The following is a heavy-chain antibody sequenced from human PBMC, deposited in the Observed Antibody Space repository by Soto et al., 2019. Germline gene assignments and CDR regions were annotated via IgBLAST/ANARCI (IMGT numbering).Heavy chain of an antibody. V-gene: IGHV3-23*01. Sequence: PGGSLRLSCAASGFTFSSYAMSWVRQAPGKGLEWVSAISGSGGSTYYADSVKGRFTISRDNSKNTLYLHMNSLRAEDTAVYYCAKADVAVLGNDYWGQGTLVTVSS. CDR3: AKADVAVLGNDY. D-gene: IGHD2-15*01. J-gene: IGHJ4*02. CDR2: ISGSGGST. CDR1: GFTFSSYA.